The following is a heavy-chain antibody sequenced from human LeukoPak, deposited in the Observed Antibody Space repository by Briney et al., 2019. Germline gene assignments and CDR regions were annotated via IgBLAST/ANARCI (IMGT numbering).Heavy chain of an antibody. J-gene: IGHJ6*03. CDR1: GFTFSSYG. CDR2: IRYDGSNK. Sequence: GRSLRLSCAASGFTFSSYGMHWVRQAPGKGLEWVAFIRYDGSNKYYADSVKGRFTISRDNSKNTLYLQMNSLRAEDTAVYYCAKVARVPAANYYYYYMDVWGKGTTVTVSS. CDR3: AKVARVPAANYYYYYMDV. V-gene: IGHV3-30*02. D-gene: IGHD2-2*01.